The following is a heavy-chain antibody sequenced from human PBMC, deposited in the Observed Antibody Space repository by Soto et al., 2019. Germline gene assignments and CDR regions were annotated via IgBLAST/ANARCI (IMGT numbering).Heavy chain of an antibody. J-gene: IGHJ6*02. CDR1: GYTFTSYG. D-gene: IGHD6-13*01. Sequence: ASVKVSCKASGYTFTSYGISWVRQAPGQGLEWMGWISAYNGNTNYAQKLQGRVTMTTDTSTSTAYMELRSLRSDDTAVYYCARDLWRIAAAAAYGMDVWGQGTTVTVSS. CDR2: ISAYNGNT. CDR3: ARDLWRIAAAAAYGMDV. V-gene: IGHV1-18*01.